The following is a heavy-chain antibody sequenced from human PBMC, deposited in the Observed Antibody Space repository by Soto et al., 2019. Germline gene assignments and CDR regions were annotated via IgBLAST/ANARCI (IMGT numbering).Heavy chain of an antibody. Sequence: GVSLRLSFAASRFTFSDYYMSWIRQAPGKGLEWVSSISSSGDSIYYADSVKGRFTISRDNAKNSLYLQMNSLRAEDTAVYYCARIGTIFGVAAYSYGMDVWGQGTTVTVSS. D-gene: IGHD3-3*01. CDR1: RFTFSDYY. J-gene: IGHJ6*02. V-gene: IGHV3-11*01. CDR2: ISSSGDSI. CDR3: ARIGTIFGVAAYSYGMDV.